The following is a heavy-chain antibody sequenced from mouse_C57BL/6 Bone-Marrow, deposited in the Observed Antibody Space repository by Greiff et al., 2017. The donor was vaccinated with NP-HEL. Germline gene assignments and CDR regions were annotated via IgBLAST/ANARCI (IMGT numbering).Heavy chain of an antibody. V-gene: IGHV1-81*01. CDR2: IYPRSGNT. J-gene: IGHJ3*01. CDR3: ARERTWFAY. CDR1: GYTFTSYG. Sequence: VQLQESGAELARPGASVKLSCKASGYTFTSYGISWVKQRTGQGLEWIGEIYPRSGNTYYNEKFKGKATLTAEKSSSTAYMELRSLTSEDSAVYFCARERTWFAYWGQGTLVTVSA.